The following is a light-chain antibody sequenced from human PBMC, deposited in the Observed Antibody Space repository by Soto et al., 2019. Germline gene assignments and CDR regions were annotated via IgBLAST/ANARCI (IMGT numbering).Light chain of an antibody. V-gene: IGKV3-15*01. Sequence: EIVMTQSTATLSVSPGERATLSCRATQSVSSNLAWYQQKPGQAPRLLIYGASTRATGIQARFSGSGSATEFTLTISSLQSEDFAVYYCQQYNTWPYTFGQVTKLEIK. CDR2: GAS. CDR1: QSVSSN. CDR3: QQYNTWPYT. J-gene: IGKJ2*01.